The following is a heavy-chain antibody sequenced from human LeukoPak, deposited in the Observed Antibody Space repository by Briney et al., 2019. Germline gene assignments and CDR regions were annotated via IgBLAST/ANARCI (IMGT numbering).Heavy chain of an antibody. CDR2: IYGGGST. CDR3: AGYCGSVDCYTEYSFAY. Sequence: GGSLRLSCAASRFPVSNNYMSWVRQAPGKGLEWVSIIYGGGSTYYADSVKGRFTISRDNSKNTLYLQMNSLRPEDTAVYYCAGYCGSVDCYTEYSFAYWGQGTLVTVSS. D-gene: IGHD2-2*02. V-gene: IGHV3-66*02. CDR1: RFPVSNNY. J-gene: IGHJ4*02.